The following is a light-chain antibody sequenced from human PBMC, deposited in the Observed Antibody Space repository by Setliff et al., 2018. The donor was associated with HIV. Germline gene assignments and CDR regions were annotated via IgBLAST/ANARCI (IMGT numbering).Light chain of an antibody. CDR1: SSDVGAYNY. CDR2: EVS. V-gene: IGLV2-14*01. CDR3: NSYTSSGTVV. J-gene: IGLJ2*01. Sequence: QSALAQPASVSGSPGQSITISCTGTSSDVGAYNYVSWYQQHPGKAPKLMIYEVSNRPLGVSNRFSGPKSGNTASLTISGLQAEDEADYYCNSYTSSGTVVFGGGTKVTVL.